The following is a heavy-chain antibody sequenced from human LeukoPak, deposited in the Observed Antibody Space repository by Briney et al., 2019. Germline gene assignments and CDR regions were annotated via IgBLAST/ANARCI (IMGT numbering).Heavy chain of an antibody. CDR2: ISYDGSNK. CDR1: GFTFSSYA. J-gene: IGHJ4*02. Sequence: SGGSLRLSCAASGFTFSSYAMHWVRQAPGKGLEWVAVISYDGSNKYYADSVKGRSTISRDNSKNTLYLQMNSLRAEDTAVYYCSTLYYYDSSGYYPFDYWGQGTLVTVSS. D-gene: IGHD3-22*01. V-gene: IGHV3-30-3*01. CDR3: STLYYYDSSGYYPFDY.